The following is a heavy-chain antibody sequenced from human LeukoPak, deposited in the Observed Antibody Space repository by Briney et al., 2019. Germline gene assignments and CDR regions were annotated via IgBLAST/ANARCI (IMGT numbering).Heavy chain of an antibody. V-gene: IGHV4-39*01. CDR2: MYYSGSI. Sequence: SETLSLTCTVSGGSISNSSYYWGWIRQPPGKGLEWIGSMYYSGSIYYNPSLKSRATISVDTSKNQFSLKLSSVTAAGTAVYYCARHGRMGTINPSYWGQGTLVTVSS. CDR1: GGSISNSSYY. J-gene: IGHJ4*02. CDR3: ARHGRMGTINPSY. D-gene: IGHD5-24*01.